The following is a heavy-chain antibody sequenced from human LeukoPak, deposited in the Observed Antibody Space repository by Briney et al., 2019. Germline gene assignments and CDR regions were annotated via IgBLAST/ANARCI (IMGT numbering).Heavy chain of an antibody. CDR2: ISTSGGST. J-gene: IGHJ4*02. CDR3: AKGAGIQLWPSSDY. CDR1: GFTFSSYA. Sequence: PGGSLRLSCTASGFTFSSYAMNWVRQAPGKGLEWVSTISTSGGSTYYADSVKCRFTISRDNSKNTLYLQVNSLRAEDTAIYYCAKGAGIQLWPSSDYWGQGTLVTVSS. V-gene: IGHV3-23*01. D-gene: IGHD5-18*01.